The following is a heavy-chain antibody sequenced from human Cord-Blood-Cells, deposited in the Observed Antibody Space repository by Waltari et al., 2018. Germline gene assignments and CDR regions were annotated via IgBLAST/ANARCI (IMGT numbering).Heavy chain of an antibody. CDR2: VNPNRGGT. CDR1: GYTFTGYY. Sequence: QVQLVQSGAEVKKPGASVKVSCKASGYTFTGYYMHWVRQAPGQGLEWMGWVNPNRGGTNYAQKFQGRVTMTRDTSISTAYMELSRLRSDDTAVYYCARGPLYYFDYWGQGTLVTVSS. J-gene: IGHJ4*02. CDR3: ARGPLYYFDY. V-gene: IGHV1-2*02.